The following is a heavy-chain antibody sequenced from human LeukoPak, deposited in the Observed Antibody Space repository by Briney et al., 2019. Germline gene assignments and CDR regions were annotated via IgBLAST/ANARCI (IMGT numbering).Heavy chain of an antibody. CDR1: GIIFTTHW. J-gene: IGHJ4*02. CDR3: ASAYASYDFWSGYENFDF. D-gene: IGHD3-3*01. Sequence: GGSLRLSCAASGIIFTTHWMNWVRQAPGKGLEWVASIRQDGGEKKYVDSVKGRFTISRDRAQNSLFLQMNSLRAEDTAVYYCASAYASYDFWSGYENFDFWGQGTLVTVSS. CDR2: IRQDGGEK. V-gene: IGHV3-7*01.